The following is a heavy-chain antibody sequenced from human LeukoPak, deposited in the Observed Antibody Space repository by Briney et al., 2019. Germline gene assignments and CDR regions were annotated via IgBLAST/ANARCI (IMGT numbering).Heavy chain of an antibody. J-gene: IGHJ5*02. D-gene: IGHD1-26*01. CDR2: IYYSGST. V-gene: IGHV4-59*01. CDR3: ARDSGSYPWDWFDP. CDR1: GGSISSYY. Sequence: SETLSLTCTVSGGSISSYYWSWIRQPPGKGLEWIGYIYYSGSTNYNPSLKSRVTISVDTSKNQFSLKLSSVTAADTAVYYCARDSGSYPWDWFDPWGQGTLVTVSS.